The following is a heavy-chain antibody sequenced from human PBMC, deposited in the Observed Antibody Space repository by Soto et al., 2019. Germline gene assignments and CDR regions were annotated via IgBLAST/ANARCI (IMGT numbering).Heavy chain of an antibody. V-gene: IGHV4-39*01. J-gene: IGHJ4*02. Sequence: QLQLLESGPGLVKSSETLSLTCTVSGGSIRSALYYWGWLRQPPGQGLEWIGNIYYHGDTYYNPFIQSRVSISVDTSRNQISLRLSYVTAGDTAVYYCARLTLDGTRYFDYWGQGAVVTVSS. CDR1: GGSIRSALYY. D-gene: IGHD1-1*01. CDR3: ARLTLDGTRYFDY. CDR2: IYYHGDT.